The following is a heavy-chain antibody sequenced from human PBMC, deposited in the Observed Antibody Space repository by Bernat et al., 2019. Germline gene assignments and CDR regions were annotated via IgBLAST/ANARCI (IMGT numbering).Heavy chain of an antibody. CDR3: TTETWFGEPTDY. J-gene: IGHJ4*02. Sequence: EVQLVESGGGLVKPGGSLRLSCAASGFTFSNACMSWVRQAPGKGLEWVGRIKSKTDGGTTDYAAPVKGRFTISRDDSKNTLYLQMNSLKTEDTAVYYCTTETWFGEPTDYWGQGTLVTVSS. CDR2: IKSKTDGGTT. CDR1: GFTFSNAC. V-gene: IGHV3-15*01. D-gene: IGHD3-10*01.